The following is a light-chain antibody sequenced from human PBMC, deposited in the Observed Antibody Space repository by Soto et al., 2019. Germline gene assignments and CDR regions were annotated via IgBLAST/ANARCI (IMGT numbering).Light chain of an antibody. CDR1: QSVSSY. J-gene: IGKJ5*01. CDR3: QQRSNSIT. V-gene: IGKV3-11*01. CDR2: DAS. Sequence: EIVLTQSPATLSLSPGERATLSCRASQSVSSYLAWYQQQPGQAPRLLIYDASNRATGIPARFSGSGSGTDFTLTISSLEPEDFAFYYCQQRSNSITFGQGTRLEIK.